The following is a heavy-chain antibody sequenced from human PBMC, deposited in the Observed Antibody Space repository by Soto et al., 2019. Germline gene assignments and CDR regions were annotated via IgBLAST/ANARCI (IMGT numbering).Heavy chain of an antibody. Sequence: GGSLRLSCAASGFTFSSYAMHWVRQAPGKGLEWVAVISYDGSNKYYADSVKGRFTISRDNSKNTLYLQMNSLRAEDTAVYYCARERYCSGGSCHRGDGMDVWGQGTTVTVSS. D-gene: IGHD2-15*01. V-gene: IGHV3-30-3*01. CDR3: ARERYCSGGSCHRGDGMDV. J-gene: IGHJ6*02. CDR1: GFTFSSYA. CDR2: ISYDGSNK.